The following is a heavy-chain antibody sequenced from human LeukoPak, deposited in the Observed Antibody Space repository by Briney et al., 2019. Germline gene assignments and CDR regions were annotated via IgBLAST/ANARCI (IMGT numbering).Heavy chain of an antibody. D-gene: IGHD1-26*01. J-gene: IGHJ4*02. CDR2: ISGGGAST. CDR3: AKGDSGSYSTFDY. V-gene: IGHV3-23*01. CDR1: GFTFSTYA. Sequence: GGSLRLSGAASGFTFSTYAMVWVPKAPGKGREGCSAISGGGASTYYADSVKGRFPISRDNSKNTLYLQMNSLRAEEPAVYYCAKGDSGSYSTFDYWGQGTLVPVSS.